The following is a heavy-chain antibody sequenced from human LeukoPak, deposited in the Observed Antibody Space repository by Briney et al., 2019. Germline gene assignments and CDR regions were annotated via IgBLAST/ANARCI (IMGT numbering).Heavy chain of an antibody. CDR2: IYYSGST. V-gene: IGHV4-59*08. J-gene: IGHJ4*02. CDR1: GGSISSYY. CDR3: ARRTYGSGSHPFDY. D-gene: IGHD3-10*01. Sequence: SETLSLTCTVSGGSISSYYWSWIRQPPGKRLEWIGYIYYSGSTNYNPSLKSRVTISVDTSKNQFSLKLSSVTAADTAVYYCARRTYGSGSHPFDYWGQGTLVTVSS.